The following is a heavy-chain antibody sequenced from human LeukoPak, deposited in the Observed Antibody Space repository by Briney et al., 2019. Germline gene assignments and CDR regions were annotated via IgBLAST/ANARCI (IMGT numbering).Heavy chain of an antibody. CDR2: IHYSGST. J-gene: IGHJ4*02. Sequence: SETLSLTCTVSGGSTSSYYWSWIRQPPGKGLEWIGYIHYSGSTDYNPSLKSRVTISVDMSKNQFSLKLSSVTAADTAVYYCAKPGSSRGIAGRRPTKYYFDYWGQGTLVTVSS. CDR3: AKPGSSRGIAGRRPTKYYFDY. CDR1: GGSTSSYY. V-gene: IGHV4-59*01. D-gene: IGHD6-6*01.